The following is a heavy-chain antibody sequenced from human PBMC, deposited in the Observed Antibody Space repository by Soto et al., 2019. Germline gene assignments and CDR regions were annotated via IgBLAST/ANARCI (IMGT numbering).Heavy chain of an antibody. CDR2: INPSGGST. D-gene: IGHD6-6*01. J-gene: IGHJ6*02. CDR3: ARARSIAAQQYGMDV. CDR1: GYPLTSHY. Sequence: ASVKVSCKASGYPLTSHYMHWVRQAPGHGLEWMGIINPSGGSTSYAQKFQGRVTMTRDTSTSTVYMELSSPRSEDTAVYYCARARSIAAQQYGMDVWGQGTTVTVSS. V-gene: IGHV1-46*01.